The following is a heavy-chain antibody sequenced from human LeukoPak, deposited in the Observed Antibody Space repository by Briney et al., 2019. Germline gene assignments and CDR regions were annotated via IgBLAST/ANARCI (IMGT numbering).Heavy chain of an antibody. D-gene: IGHD6-6*01. CDR3: ARSSYSSSSSV. V-gene: IGHV3-7*03. Sequence: GGSLRLSCAVSGFTFSGFWMSWSSQAQGKGVEWVASINSDGSEGYYADVVKGRFTISRDNAKNSLYLQINSLRAEDTAVYYCARSSYSSSSSVWGRGTMVTVSS. CDR2: INSDGSEG. CDR1: GFTFSGFW. J-gene: IGHJ3*01.